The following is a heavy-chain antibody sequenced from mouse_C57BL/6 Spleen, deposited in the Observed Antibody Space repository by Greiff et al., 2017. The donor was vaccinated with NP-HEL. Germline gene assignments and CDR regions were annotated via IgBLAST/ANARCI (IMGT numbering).Heavy chain of an antibody. V-gene: IGHV1-63*01. CDR3: ARLDQDDYRYYAMDY. CDR1: GYTFTNYW. CDR2: IYPGGGYT. D-gene: IGHD2-13*01. J-gene: IGHJ4*01. Sequence: VQLVESGAELVRPGTSVKMSCKASGYTFTNYWIGWAKQRPGHGLEWIGDIYPGGGYTNYNEKFKGKATLTADKSSSTAYMQFSSLTSEESAIYYCARLDQDDYRYYAMDYWGQGTLVTVSA.